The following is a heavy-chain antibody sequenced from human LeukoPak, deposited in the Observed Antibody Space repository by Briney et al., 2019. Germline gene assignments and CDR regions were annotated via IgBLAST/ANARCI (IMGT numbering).Heavy chain of an antibody. CDR3: AKLIQLERSVDAFDI. D-gene: IGHD1-1*01. J-gene: IGHJ3*02. CDR1: GFTFSSYG. V-gene: IGHV3-30*02. Sequence: PGGSLRLSCAASGFTFSSYGMHWVRQAPGKGLERVAFIRYDGSNKYYADSVKGRFTISRDNSKNTLYLQMNSLRAEDTAVYYCAKLIQLERSVDAFDIWGQGTMVTVSS. CDR2: IRYDGSNK.